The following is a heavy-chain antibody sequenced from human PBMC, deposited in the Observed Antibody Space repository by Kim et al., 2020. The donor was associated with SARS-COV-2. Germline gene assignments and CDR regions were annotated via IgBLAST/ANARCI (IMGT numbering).Heavy chain of an antibody. Sequence: SETLSLTCTVSGGSISSSSYYWGWIRQPPGKGLEWIGSIYYSGSTYYNPSLKSRVTISVDTSKNQFSLKLSSVTAADTAVYYCARPPEEEPGSSGYDAFDIWGQGTMVTVSS. CDR1: GGSISSSSYY. CDR2: IYYSGST. CDR3: ARPPEEEPGSSGYDAFDI. J-gene: IGHJ3*02. V-gene: IGHV4-39*01. D-gene: IGHD3-22*01.